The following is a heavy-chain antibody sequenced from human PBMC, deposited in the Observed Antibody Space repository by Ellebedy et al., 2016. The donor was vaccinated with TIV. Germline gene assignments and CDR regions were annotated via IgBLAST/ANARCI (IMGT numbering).Heavy chain of an antibody. CDR2: ISSSSNYI. CDR3: ARDQWEISFDY. CDR1: GFTFSRYN. J-gene: IGHJ4*02. V-gene: IGHV3-21*01. Sequence: GESLKISCAASGFTFSRYNMNWVRQAPGKGLEWVSSISSSSNYIYYADSVKGRFTISRDNAKNSLYLHMNSLRAEDTAVYYCARDQWEISFDYWGQGTLVTVSS. D-gene: IGHD1-26*01.